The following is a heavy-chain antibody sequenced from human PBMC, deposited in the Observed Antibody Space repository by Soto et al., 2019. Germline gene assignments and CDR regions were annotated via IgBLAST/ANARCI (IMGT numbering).Heavy chain of an antibody. CDR3: AKKVNSGSGSQYFDY. D-gene: IGHD3-10*01. CDR1: GFTRSSYS. CDR2: FRAGGDDGTT. V-gene: IGHV3-23*01. Sequence: LRLSCVASGFTRSSYSMSWVRQAQGKGLEWVSGFRAGGDDGTTYYADSVKGRFTISRDNSKNTLFLQMNSLRAEDTAIYYCAKKVNSGSGSQYFDYFGQGTLVTVSS. J-gene: IGHJ4*02.